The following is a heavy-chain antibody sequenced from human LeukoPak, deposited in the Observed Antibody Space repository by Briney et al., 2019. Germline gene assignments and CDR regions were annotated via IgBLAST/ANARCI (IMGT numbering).Heavy chain of an antibody. J-gene: IGHJ5*02. CDR2: ISAYNGNT. Sequence: GASVKVSCKASGYTFTSYGISWVRQAPGQGLEWMGWISAYNGNTNYAQKLQGRVTMTTDTSTSTAYMELRSLRSDDTAVYYCARVLSSPYGDYAVGWFDPWGQGTLVTVSS. CDR1: GYTFTSYG. V-gene: IGHV1-18*01. D-gene: IGHD4-17*01. CDR3: ARVLSSPYGDYAVGWFDP.